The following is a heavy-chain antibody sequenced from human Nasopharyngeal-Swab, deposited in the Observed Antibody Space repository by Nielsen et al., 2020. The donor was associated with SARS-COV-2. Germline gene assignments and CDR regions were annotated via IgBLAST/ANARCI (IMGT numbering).Heavy chain of an antibody. D-gene: IGHD3-9*01. Sequence: VRQAPGKGLEWVSVIYSGGSTYYADSVKGRFTISRDNSKNTLYLQMNSLRAEDTAAYYCARTQYYDILTGYYYYYYYMDVWGKGTTVTVSS. J-gene: IGHJ6*03. V-gene: IGHV3-53*01. CDR2: IYSGGST. CDR3: ARTQYYDILTGYYYYYYYMDV.